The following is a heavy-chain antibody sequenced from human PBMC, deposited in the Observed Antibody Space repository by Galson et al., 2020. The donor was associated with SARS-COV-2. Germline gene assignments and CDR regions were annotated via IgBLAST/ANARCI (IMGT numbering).Heavy chain of an antibody. CDR2: IYPGDSDT. CDR3: ARLLGEFYHFDY. J-gene: IGHJ4*02. V-gene: IGHV5-51*01. D-gene: IGHD3-16*01. CDR1: GYSFTSNW. Sequence: KVSCKGSGYSFTSNWIGWVRQMPGKVLELMGSIYPGDSDTRYSPSFQGQVTISADKSISTAYLQWSSLKASDTAMYYCARLLGEFYHFDYWGQGTLVTVSS.